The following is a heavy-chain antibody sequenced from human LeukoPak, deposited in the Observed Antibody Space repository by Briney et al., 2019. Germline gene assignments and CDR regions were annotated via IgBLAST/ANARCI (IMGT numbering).Heavy chain of an antibody. D-gene: IGHD6-13*01. Sequence: ASVKVSCKASGYTFTGYYIHWMRQAPGQGLEWMGWINPNSGGTNYAQKFQGWVTMTRDTSISTAYMELRSLRSDDTAVYYCARGDSSPGDMDVWGKGTTVTVSS. CDR2: INPNSGGT. J-gene: IGHJ6*03. CDR1: GYTFTGYY. V-gene: IGHV1-2*04. CDR3: ARGDSSPGDMDV.